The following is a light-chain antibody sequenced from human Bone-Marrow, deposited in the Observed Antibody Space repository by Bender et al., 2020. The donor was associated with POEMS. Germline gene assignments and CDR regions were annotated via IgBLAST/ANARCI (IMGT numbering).Light chain of an antibody. CDR1: SSDVGGYNY. CDR3: SSYSSSNTVV. J-gene: IGLJ2*01. Sequence: QSALTQPPSASGSRGQSVTFSCTGTSSDVGGYNYVSWYQQHPGKAPKLMIYEVSNWPSGVSNRFSGSKSGNTASLTISGLQAEDEADYYCSSYSSSNTVVFGGGTKLTVL. V-gene: IGLV2-14*01. CDR2: EVS.